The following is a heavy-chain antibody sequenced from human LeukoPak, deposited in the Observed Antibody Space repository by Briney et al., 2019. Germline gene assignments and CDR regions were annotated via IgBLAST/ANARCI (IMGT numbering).Heavy chain of an antibody. CDR1: GFTFSEYY. V-gene: IGHV3-11*01. CDR3: ARDTNNGLDV. D-gene: IGHD1-14*01. J-gene: IGHJ6*02. Sequence: PGGSLRLSCAASGFTFSEYYINWIRQAPGKGLEWVSHISSSGRLMQYADSVRGRFTNTRDNAQNFMSLQMNNLKPEDTAVYYCARDTNNGLDVWGRGTTVTVS. CDR2: ISSSGRLM.